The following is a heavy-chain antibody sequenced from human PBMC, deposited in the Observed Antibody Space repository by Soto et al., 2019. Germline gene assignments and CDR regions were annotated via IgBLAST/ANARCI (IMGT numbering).Heavy chain of an antibody. D-gene: IGHD3-3*01. CDR2: INHSGTT. CDR3: ARARFDYWSHIYYGLDV. V-gene: IGHV4-34*01. CDR1: GGSFSGYS. Sequence: LSLTCAVYGGSFSGYSWTWLRQPPGKGLEWIGEINHSGTTDYNPALKSRVTMSADTSKNQFSLRMTSVTAADTAVYYCARARFDYWSHIYYGLDVWGQGTTVTVSS. J-gene: IGHJ6*02.